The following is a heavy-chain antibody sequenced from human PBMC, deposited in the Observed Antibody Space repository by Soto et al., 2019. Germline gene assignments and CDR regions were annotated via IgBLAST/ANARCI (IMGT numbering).Heavy chain of an antibody. CDR2: IAYDGSNK. CDR1: GCTFRDDG. Sequence: QVQLVESGGGVVQPGRSLRLSCAACGCTFRDDGMHWVRQAPGKGLEWVAVIAYDGSNKYYADSVKGRFTISRDNSKNTLYLQMDSLRAEDTAVYYCAKNHQRAPSRDGYNLIDYWGQGTLVTICS. CDR3: AKNHQRAPSRDGYNLIDY. D-gene: IGHD5-12*01. V-gene: IGHV3-30*18. J-gene: IGHJ4*02.